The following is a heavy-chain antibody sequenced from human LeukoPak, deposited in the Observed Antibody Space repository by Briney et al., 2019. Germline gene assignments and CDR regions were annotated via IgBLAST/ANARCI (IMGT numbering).Heavy chain of an antibody. CDR3: ARGRSPEQWPGFDGYFQH. V-gene: IGHV1-18*01. J-gene: IGHJ1*01. D-gene: IGHD6-19*01. Sequence: ASVKVSCKASGYTFTSYGISSLRQAPGQGLEWMGWISAYNGNTNYAQKLQGRVTMTTDTSTSTAYIDLRSLRSDDTAVYYCARGRSPEQWPGFDGYFQHWGQGTLVTVSS. CDR2: ISAYNGNT. CDR1: GYTFTSYG.